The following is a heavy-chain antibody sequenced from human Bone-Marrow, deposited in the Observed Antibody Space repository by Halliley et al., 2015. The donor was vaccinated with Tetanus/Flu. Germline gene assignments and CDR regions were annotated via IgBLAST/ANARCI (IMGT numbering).Heavy chain of an antibody. D-gene: IGHD5-18*01. Sequence: IGGSTGNTYYTGSVKGRFTSPRDNSKNTLFLQMNSLGVEETAVYFCAKDASSYGYGDDDFDSWGQGTLVTVSS. J-gene: IGHJ4*02. CDR2: IGGSTGNT. CDR3: AKDASSYGYGDDDFDS. V-gene: IGHV3-23*01.